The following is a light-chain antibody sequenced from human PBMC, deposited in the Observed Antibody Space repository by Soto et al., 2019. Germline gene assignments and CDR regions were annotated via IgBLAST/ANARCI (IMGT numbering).Light chain of an antibody. V-gene: IGKV1-5*03. CDR2: KAS. CDR3: QQSGT. Sequence: DIQMTQSPSTLSASVGDRVTFTCRASQSSWLAWYQQKPGKAPKLLIYKASTLESGVPSRFSGSRSGTEFTLPISSLQPDYFATYYCQQSGTFGQGTKVEIK. CDR1: QSSW. J-gene: IGKJ1*01.